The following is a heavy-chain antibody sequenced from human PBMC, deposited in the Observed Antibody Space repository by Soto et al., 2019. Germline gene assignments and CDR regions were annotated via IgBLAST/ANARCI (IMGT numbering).Heavy chain of an antibody. CDR3: EREHDALDV. D-gene: IGHD1-1*01. CDR2: ISHDGGIK. J-gene: IGHJ6*02. Sequence: QVQLVESGGGVVQPGRSLRLSCAASGFTFSSYGMHWVRQAPGKGLEWVAVISHDGGIKHYADSVKGRFTISRDNSKNTLYSQMNSLRDEDTAVYHCEREHDALDVWGQGTTVAVAS. V-gene: IGHV3-30*19. CDR1: GFTFSSYG.